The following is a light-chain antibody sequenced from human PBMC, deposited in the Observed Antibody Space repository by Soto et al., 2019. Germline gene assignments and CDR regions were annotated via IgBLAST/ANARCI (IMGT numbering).Light chain of an antibody. Sequence: QSALTQPASVSGSPGQSITISCTGASSDVGGYNYVSWYQQYPGKAPKLMIFDVSNRPSGVSNRFSGSKSGNTASLTISGLQAEDEADYYCSSYACSGTYVFGSGTKLTVL. CDR2: DVS. V-gene: IGLV2-14*03. J-gene: IGLJ1*01. CDR1: SSDVGGYNY. CDR3: SSYACSGTYV.